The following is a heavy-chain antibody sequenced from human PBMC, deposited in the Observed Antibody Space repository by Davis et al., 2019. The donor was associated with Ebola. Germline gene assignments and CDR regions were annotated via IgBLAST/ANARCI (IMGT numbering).Heavy chain of an antibody. D-gene: IGHD2-8*02. Sequence: GGSLRLSCSVSGFSITDNYMTWVRQAPGKGLEWVSTVYSGGSTTYTDSVRGRFTISRDTSRNTVFLQMNSLRAGDTAVYFCAGLYCSRGTCHFDSWGQGVLVTVSS. CDR2: VYSGGST. J-gene: IGHJ5*01. V-gene: IGHV3-53*01. CDR3: AGLYCSRGTCHFDS. CDR1: GFSITDNY.